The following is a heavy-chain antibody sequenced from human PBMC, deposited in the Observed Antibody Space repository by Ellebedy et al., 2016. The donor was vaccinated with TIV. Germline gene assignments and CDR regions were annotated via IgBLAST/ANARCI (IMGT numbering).Heavy chain of an antibody. CDR2: INPNSGGT. D-gene: IGHD2-8*01. CDR3: ARDHCTNGVCYVDFDY. Sequence: ASVKASCXASGYTFTGYYMHWVRQAPGQGLEWMGWINPNSGGTNYAQKFQGRVTMTRDTSISTAYMELSRLRSDDTAVYYCARDHCTNGVCYVDFDYWGQGTLVTVSS. CDR1: GYTFTGYY. J-gene: IGHJ4*02. V-gene: IGHV1-2*02.